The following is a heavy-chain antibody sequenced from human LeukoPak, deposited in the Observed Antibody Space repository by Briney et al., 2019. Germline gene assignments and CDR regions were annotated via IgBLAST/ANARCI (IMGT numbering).Heavy chain of an antibody. CDR1: GGSFSGYY. V-gene: IGHV4-34*01. J-gene: IGHJ5*02. Sequence: SETLSLTCAVYGGSFSGYYWSWIRQPPGKGLEWTGEINHSGSTNYNPSLKSRVTISVDTSKNQFSLKLSSVTAADTAVYYCARLIQTYYYDSSGTGDWFDPWGQGTLVTVSS. D-gene: IGHD3-22*01. CDR3: ARLIQTYYYDSSGTGDWFDP. CDR2: INHSGST.